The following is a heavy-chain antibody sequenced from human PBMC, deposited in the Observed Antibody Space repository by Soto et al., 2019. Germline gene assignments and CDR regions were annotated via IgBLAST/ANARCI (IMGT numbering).Heavy chain of an antibody. Sequence: EVQLLESGGGLVQPGGSLRLSCAASGFTFSSYAMSWVRQAPGKGLEWVSAISGSGGSTYYADSVKGRFTITRDNSKNTLYLQMNSLRAEDTAVYYCAKTPTGMGSSSPWGQGTLVTVSS. CDR1: GFTFSSYA. CDR2: ISGSGGST. D-gene: IGHD6-6*01. J-gene: IGHJ5*02. V-gene: IGHV3-23*01. CDR3: AKTPTGMGSSSP.